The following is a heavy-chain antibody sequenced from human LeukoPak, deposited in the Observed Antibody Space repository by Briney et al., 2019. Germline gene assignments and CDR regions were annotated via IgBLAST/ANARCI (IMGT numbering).Heavy chain of an antibody. V-gene: IGHV4-39*02. CDR2: IYDSGST. D-gene: IGHD5-12*01. CDR1: GGSIRSSYYY. CDR3: AREGSSGSLDY. Sequence: SETLSLTCTVSGGSIRSSYYYWGWIRQPPGKGLEWIGRIYDSGSTYYNPSLKSRVTISVDMSKNQFSLKLNSVTAADTAVYYCAREGSSGSLDYWGQGTLVTVSS. J-gene: IGHJ4*02.